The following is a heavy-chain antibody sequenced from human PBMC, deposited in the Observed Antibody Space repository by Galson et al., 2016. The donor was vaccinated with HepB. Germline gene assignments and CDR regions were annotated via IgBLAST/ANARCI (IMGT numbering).Heavy chain of an antibody. V-gene: IGHV3-23*01. Sequence: SLRLSCAASGFTFTNHAMTWVRQAPGKGLEWVSNIIGSGSSTYYADSVKGRFTISRDNSKNTLYLQMNSLGAEDTAVYYCAKWGIHIVNHYNIDVWGKGTTVTVSS. J-gene: IGHJ6*03. CDR2: IIGSGSST. D-gene: IGHD3-16*01. CDR1: GFTFTNHA. CDR3: AKWGIHIVNHYNIDV.